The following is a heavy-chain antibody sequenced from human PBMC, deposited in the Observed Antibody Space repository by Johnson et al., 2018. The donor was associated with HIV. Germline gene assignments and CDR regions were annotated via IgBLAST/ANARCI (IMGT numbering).Heavy chain of an antibody. D-gene: IGHD6-13*01. Sequence: QVQLVESGGGVVQPGRSLRIYCAVSEFSFSNYAMHWVRLAPGKGLQWVAVISYDASNKYYADSVRGRFTISRDISKNTLYLQMDSLRPDDTALYYCARGRKDIDAADGRDKDAFDMWGQGTLVTVSS. J-gene: IGHJ3*02. V-gene: IGHV3-30*04. CDR1: EFSFSNYA. CDR3: ARGRKDIDAADGRDKDAFDM. CDR2: ISYDASNK.